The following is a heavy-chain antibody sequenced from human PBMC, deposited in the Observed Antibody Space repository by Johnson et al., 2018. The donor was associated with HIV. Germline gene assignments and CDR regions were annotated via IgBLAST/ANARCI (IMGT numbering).Heavy chain of an antibody. CDR2: IWYDGSNK. CDR1: GFTFSSYG. J-gene: IGHJ3*02. CDR3: AKGLNWGGDAFDI. Sequence: QVQLVESGGGVVQPGRSLRLSCAASGFTFSSYGMHWVRQAPGKGLEWVAVIWYDGSNKYYADSVKGRFTISRDNSKNTLYLQMNSLRAEDTAVYYCAKGLNWGGDAFDIWGQGTMVTVSS. V-gene: IGHV3-33*06. D-gene: IGHD7-27*01.